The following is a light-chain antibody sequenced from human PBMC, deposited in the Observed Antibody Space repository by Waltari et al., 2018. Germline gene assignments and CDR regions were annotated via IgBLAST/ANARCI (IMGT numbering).Light chain of an antibody. V-gene: IGKV1-33*01. CDR1: QDISVF. J-gene: IGKJ3*01. CDR3: QQYDDLPPFT. Sequence: DIQMTQSPSSLSESLGNRLTITCQASQDISVFLNWYQQKPGEAPNLLIYDASILQAGGPYRFSGGGAGTEFTLTISSVQPEDVATYYCQQYDDLPPFTFGPGTKVDLK. CDR2: DAS.